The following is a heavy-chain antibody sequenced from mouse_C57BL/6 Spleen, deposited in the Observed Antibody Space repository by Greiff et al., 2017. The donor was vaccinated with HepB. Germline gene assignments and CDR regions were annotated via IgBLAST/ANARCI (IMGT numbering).Heavy chain of an antibody. Sequence: LVESGEGLVKPGGSLKLSCAASGFTFSSYAMSWVRQTPEKRLEWVAYISSGGDYIYYADTVKGRFTISRDNARNTLYLQMSSLKSEDTAMYYCTRDNLPRGYFDVWGTGTTVTVSS. J-gene: IGHJ1*03. CDR1: GFTFSSYA. CDR3: TRDNLPRGYFDV. CDR2: ISSGGDYI. V-gene: IGHV5-9-1*02. D-gene: IGHD3-3*01.